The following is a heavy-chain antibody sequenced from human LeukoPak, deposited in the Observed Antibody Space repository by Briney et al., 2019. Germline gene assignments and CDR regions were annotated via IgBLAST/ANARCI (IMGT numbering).Heavy chain of an antibody. Sequence: GGSLRLSCAASEFTFSSYEMNWVRQAPGKGLEWVSYISSIGDTIYYADSVKGRFTISRDNAKNSLYLQLNSLRAEDTAVYYCARFLRSSLIPIFRWGQGTLVSVFS. J-gene: IGHJ4*02. D-gene: IGHD3-3*01. CDR1: EFTFSSYE. CDR3: ARFLRSSLIPIFR. V-gene: IGHV3-48*03. CDR2: ISSIGDTI.